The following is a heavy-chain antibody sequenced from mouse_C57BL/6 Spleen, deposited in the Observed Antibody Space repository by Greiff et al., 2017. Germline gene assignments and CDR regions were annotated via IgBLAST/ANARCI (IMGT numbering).Heavy chain of an antibody. CDR2: ISSGGSYT. Sequence: EVKLVESGGDLVKPGGSLKLSCAASGFTFSSYGMSWVRQTPDKRLEWVATISSGGSYTYYPDSVKGRFTISRDNAKNTLYLQTSSLKSEDTAMYYCARPTYYYGSSAWFAYCGQETLVTVSA. J-gene: IGHJ3*01. CDR1: GFTFSSYG. D-gene: IGHD1-1*01. CDR3: ARPTYYYGSSAWFAY. V-gene: IGHV5-6*02.